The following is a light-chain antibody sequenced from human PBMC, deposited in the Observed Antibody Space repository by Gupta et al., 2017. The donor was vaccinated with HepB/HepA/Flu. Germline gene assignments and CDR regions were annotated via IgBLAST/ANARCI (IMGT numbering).Light chain of an antibody. CDR2: YDS. CDR3: QVWDSSSWV. CDR1: NIGSKS. V-gene: IGLV3-21*04. J-gene: IGLJ3*02. Sequence: SYVLTQPPSVSVAPGKTARITCGGNNIGSKSVHWYQQKPGQAPVLVIYYDSDRPSGIPERFSGSNSGNKATLTISRVEAGDEAYDYCQVWDSSSWVFGGGTKLTVL.